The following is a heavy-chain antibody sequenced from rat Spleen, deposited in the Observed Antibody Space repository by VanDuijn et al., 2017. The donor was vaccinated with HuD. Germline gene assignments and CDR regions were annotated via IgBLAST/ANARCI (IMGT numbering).Heavy chain of an antibody. CDR1: GFSLSSYS. J-gene: IGHJ3*01. Sequence: QVQLKESGPGLVQPSQTLSLTCTVSGFSLSSYSVSWVRQPPGKGLEWMGVIWNNGDTDYNSAIKSRLSISRDTSKSQVFLKMNSLQTEDTAIYFCTSPFRWFAYWGQGTLVTVSS. CDR3: TSPFRWFAY. CDR2: IWNNGDT. V-gene: IGHV2-13*01.